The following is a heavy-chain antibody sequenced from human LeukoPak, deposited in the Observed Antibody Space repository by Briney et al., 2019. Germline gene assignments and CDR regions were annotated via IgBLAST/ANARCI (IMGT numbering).Heavy chain of an antibody. D-gene: IGHD3-9*01. CDR3: ARGRYSSDY. J-gene: IGHJ4*02. CDR2: ISGSGSAI. CDR1: GFAFSDYY. Sequence: GGSPRLSCAASGFAFSDYYVNWIRRAPGKGLEWVSYISGSGSAIYYADSVKGRFTISRDNAKNSLYLQMDSLRAEDTAVYYCARGRYSSDYWGQGTLVTVSS. V-gene: IGHV3-11*01.